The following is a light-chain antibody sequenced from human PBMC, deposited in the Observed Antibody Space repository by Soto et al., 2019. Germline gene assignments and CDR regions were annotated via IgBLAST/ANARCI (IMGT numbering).Light chain of an antibody. CDR2: SNN. CDR1: SSNIGSNT. V-gene: IGLV1-44*01. CDR3: AAWDDSLNGWV. J-gene: IGLJ3*02. Sequence: QSVLTQPPSASGTPGQRVTLSCSGSSSNIGSNTVNWYQQLPGTAPKLLIYSNNQRPSGVPDRYSGSKSGTSASLALSGLQSEDEADYYCAAWDDSLNGWVFGGGTKRAVL.